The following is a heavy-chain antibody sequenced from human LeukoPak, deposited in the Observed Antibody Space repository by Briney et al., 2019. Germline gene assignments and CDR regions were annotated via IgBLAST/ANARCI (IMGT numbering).Heavy chain of an antibody. CDR2: IYYSGST. J-gene: IGHJ4*02. Sequence: SETLSLTCTVSGGSISSSSYYWGWIRQPRGRGLEWIGSIYYSGSTYYNPSLKSRITISVDTSKNQFSLKLSSVTAADTAVYYCARFLAVAGTYFDYWGQGTLVTVSS. CDR3: ARFLAVAGTYFDY. CDR1: GGSISSSSYY. V-gene: IGHV4-39*01. D-gene: IGHD6-19*01.